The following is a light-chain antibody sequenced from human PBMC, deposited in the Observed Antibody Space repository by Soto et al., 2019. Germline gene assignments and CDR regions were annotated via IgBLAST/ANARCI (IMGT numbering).Light chain of an antibody. CDR1: KGIRND. CDR3: LQHNSYPLT. CDR2: GAS. J-gene: IGKJ3*01. Sequence: DIRMTQSPSSLSASVGDRVTITCRASKGIRNDLGWYQQKPGKAPKRLIYGASNLQSGVPSRLRGSGYGTELTITISSMQTEDFETYYCLQHNSYPLTFGPGTQVDI. V-gene: IGKV1-17*01.